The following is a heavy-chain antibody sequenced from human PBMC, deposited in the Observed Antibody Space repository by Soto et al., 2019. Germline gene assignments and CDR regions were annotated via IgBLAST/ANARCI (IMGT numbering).Heavy chain of an antibody. CDR1: GFTVSANY. CDR3: AGLYPYESSGYHLNY. D-gene: IGHD3-22*01. CDR2: IYYLGNT. J-gene: IGHJ4*02. Sequence: GSLRLSCAASGFTVSANYMNWVRQAPGKGLEWVGSIYYLGNTYYNPSLGSRVTISVDTSKNQFSLKLRSVTAADTAVFYCAGLYPYESSGYHLNYWGQGALVTVSS. V-gene: IGHV4-39*01.